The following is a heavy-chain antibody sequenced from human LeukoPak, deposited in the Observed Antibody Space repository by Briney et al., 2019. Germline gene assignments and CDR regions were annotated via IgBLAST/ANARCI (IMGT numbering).Heavy chain of an antibody. CDR1: GFTFSSYS. Sequence: GGSLRLSCAASGFTFSSYSMNWVRQAPGKGLEWVSSISSSSSHIYYADSVKGRFTISRDNAKNSLYLQMNSLRAEDTAVYYCARESTVHVGFDYWGQGTLVTVSS. CDR3: ARESTVHVGFDY. J-gene: IGHJ4*02. V-gene: IGHV3-21*01. CDR2: ISSSSSHI. D-gene: IGHD3-10*01.